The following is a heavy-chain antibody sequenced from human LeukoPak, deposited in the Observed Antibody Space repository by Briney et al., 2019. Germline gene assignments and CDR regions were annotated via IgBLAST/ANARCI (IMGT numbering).Heavy chain of an antibody. CDR1: GFTFSSYG. CDR3: AKDFYWNDRTRSDY. D-gene: IGHD1-1*01. J-gene: IGHJ4*02. Sequence: GGSLRLSCAASGFTFSSYGMHWVRQAPGKGLEWVAVISYDGSNKYYADSVKGRFTISRDNSKNTLYLQMNSLRAEDTAVYYRAKDFYWNDRTRSDYWGQGTLVTVSS. V-gene: IGHV3-30*18. CDR2: ISYDGSNK.